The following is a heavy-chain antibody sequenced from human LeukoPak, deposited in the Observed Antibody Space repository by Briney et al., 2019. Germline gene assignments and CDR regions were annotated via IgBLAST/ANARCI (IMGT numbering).Heavy chain of an antibody. V-gene: IGHV3-9*01. CDR3: AKAGARYYDSSGYYSKFDY. Sequence: GGSLRFSCAASGFTFDDYAMHWVRQAPGKSLEWVSGISWNSGSIGYADPVKGRFTISRDNAKNSLYLQMNSLRAEDTALYYYAKAGARYYDSSGYYSKFDYWGQGTLVTVSS. CDR2: ISWNSGSI. D-gene: IGHD3-22*01. CDR1: GFTFDDYA. J-gene: IGHJ4*02.